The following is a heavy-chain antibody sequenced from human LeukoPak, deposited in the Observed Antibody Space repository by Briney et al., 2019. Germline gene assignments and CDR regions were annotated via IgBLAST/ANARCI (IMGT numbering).Heavy chain of an antibody. D-gene: IGHD3-9*01. Sequence: PGGSLRLSCAASGFTFSSYSMNWVRQAPGKGLEWVSSISSSSSYIYYADSVKGRFTISRDNAKNSLYLQMNSLRAEDTAVYYCARESTVRYFDWLTPLYYYYGMDVWGQGTTVTVSS. CDR3: ARESTVRYFDWLTPLYYYYGMDV. CDR2: ISSSSSYI. J-gene: IGHJ6*02. CDR1: GFTFSSYS. V-gene: IGHV3-21*01.